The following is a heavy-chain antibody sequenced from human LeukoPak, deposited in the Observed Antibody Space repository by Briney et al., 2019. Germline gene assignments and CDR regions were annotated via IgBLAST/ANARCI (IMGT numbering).Heavy chain of an antibody. V-gene: IGHV3-53*01. CDR1: GFTVSNNY. CDR2: IYSGGST. Sequence: PRGPLRLSCKASGFTVSNNYMNWLSQAPGKVLEWVALIYSGGSTQYADSVKGRFTISRDNSRNTLYLQMSSLRVEDTAVYYCARDPPGIAASVSGGWGQGILVTVSS. CDR3: ARDPPGIAASVSGG. D-gene: IGHD6-13*01. J-gene: IGHJ4*02.